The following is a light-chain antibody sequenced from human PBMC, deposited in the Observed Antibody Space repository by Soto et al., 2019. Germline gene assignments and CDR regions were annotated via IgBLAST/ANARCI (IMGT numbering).Light chain of an antibody. Sequence: DIVMTQSPDSLAVSLGERATINCKSSQSLLYSSSNKNYLAWYQQKPGQSPKLLIYCASTRETGVPERFSGSESGTDFTLTISSLQAEDVAVYYCQQYYSAPLTFGGGTKVEIK. CDR1: QSLLYSSSNKNY. CDR2: CAS. CDR3: QQYYSAPLT. J-gene: IGKJ4*01. V-gene: IGKV4-1*01.